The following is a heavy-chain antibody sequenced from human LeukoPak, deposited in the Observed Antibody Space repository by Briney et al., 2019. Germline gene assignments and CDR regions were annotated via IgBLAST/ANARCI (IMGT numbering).Heavy chain of an antibody. CDR3: AREYYYDSSGCYDY. D-gene: IGHD3-22*01. V-gene: IGHV4-61*02. CDR2: IYTSGNT. J-gene: IGHJ4*02. CDR1: GGSISSGSSY. Sequence: SETLSLTCTVSGGSISSGSSYWSWIRQPAGKGLEWIGRIYTSGNTNYKPSLQSRVTISVDTAKNQFSLKLSSVTAADTAVYYCAREYYYDSSGCYDYWGQGTLVTVSS.